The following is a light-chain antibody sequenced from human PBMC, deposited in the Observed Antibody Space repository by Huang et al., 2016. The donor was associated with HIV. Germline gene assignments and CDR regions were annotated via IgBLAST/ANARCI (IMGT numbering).Light chain of an antibody. Sequence: IQLTQSPSSLSASVGDRVTITCRASQGISSYLAWYQQKPGKAPKLLIYAASTLQSGGPSRFSGSGSGTDFTLTINSLQPEDFATYYCQQLNSYPLTFGGETKVEIK. CDR2: AAS. J-gene: IGKJ4*01. CDR3: QQLNSYPLT. V-gene: IGKV1-9*01. CDR1: QGISSY.